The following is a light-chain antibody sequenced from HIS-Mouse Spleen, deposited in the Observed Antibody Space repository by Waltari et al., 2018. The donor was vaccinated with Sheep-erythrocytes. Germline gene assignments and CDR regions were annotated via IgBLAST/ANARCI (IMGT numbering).Light chain of an antibody. CDR1: KLGDKY. CDR3: QAWDSSTAV. CDR2: QDS. V-gene: IGLV3-1*01. J-gene: IGLJ2*01. Sequence: SYELTQPPSVSVSPGQTASITCSGDKLGDKYACWYQQKPGQSPVLVIYQDSKRPSGLPQRFSGSNPGNPATLTISGTQAMDEADYYCQAWDSSTAVFGGGTKLTVL.